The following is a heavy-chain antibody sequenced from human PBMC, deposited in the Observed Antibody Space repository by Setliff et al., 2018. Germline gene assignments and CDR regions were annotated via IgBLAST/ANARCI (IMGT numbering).Heavy chain of an antibody. D-gene: IGHD1-26*01. V-gene: IGHV4-38-2*02. Sequence: PSETLSLTCTVSGYSISSGYYWGWIRQPPGKGLEWIGYIYYGGSTNYNPSLNSRVAISVDTSNNQFSLKLSSVTAADTAVYYCARGIRVGVGAANYWGLGTLVTVSS. CDR3: ARGIRVGVGAANY. CDR1: GYSISSGYY. J-gene: IGHJ4*02. CDR2: IYYGGST.